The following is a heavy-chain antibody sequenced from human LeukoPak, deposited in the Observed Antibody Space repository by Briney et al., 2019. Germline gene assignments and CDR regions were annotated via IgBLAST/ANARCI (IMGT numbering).Heavy chain of an antibody. D-gene: IGHD6-19*01. CDR1: GFTVSGNN. J-gene: IGHJ4*02. CDR3: AKALSRSRSISVAGYGCGFDY. Sequence: PGGSLRLSCAASGFTVSGNNMSWVRQAPGKGLEWVSVIYSGGSTYYADSVKGRFTISRDNSKNTLYLQMDSLRAEDTAVYYCAKALSRSRSISVAGYGCGFDYWGQGTLVTVSS. CDR2: IYSGGST. V-gene: IGHV3-53*01.